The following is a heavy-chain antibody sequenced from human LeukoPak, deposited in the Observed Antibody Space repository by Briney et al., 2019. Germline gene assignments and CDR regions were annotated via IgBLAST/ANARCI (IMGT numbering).Heavy chain of an antibody. D-gene: IGHD3-10*01. J-gene: IGHJ4*02. V-gene: IGHV7-4-1*02. CDR2: FNTNTGNP. CDR3: ARGNYYVDY. Sequence: ASVKVSCKASGYTFTNYAMNWVRQAPGQGLEWMGWFNTNTGNPTYAQGFTGRFVFSLDASVSTAYLQISSLKTEDTAVYYCARGNYYVDYWGQGTLVTVSS. CDR1: GYTFTNYA.